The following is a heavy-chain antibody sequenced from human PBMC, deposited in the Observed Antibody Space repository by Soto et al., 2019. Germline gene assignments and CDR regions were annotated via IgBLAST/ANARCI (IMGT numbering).Heavy chain of an antibody. CDR3: ARLSGIYYYYGMDV. CDR2: IYYSGST. Sequence: TSETLSLTCTVSGGSISSSSYYRGWIRQPPGKWLEWIGSIYYSGSTYYNPSLKSRVTISVDTSKNQFSLKLSSVTAADTAVYYCARLSGIYYYYGMDVWGQGTTVTVSS. J-gene: IGHJ6*02. V-gene: IGHV4-39*01. CDR1: GGSISSSSYY.